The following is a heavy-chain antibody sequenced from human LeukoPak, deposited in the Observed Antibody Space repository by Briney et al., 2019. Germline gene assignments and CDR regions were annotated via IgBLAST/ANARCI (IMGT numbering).Heavy chain of an antibody. J-gene: IGHJ5*02. V-gene: IGHV3-30*18. Sequence: GGSLRLSCAASGLTFSGDDMHWGRQAAGKGEEWVAVMSCGGQNERYADSVKGRFTVSRDHPKNTVYLEMNSLRLEDTAVYYCVKAKQTFTAGNFEHRALDPWGQGTLVTVS. CDR2: MSCGGQNE. D-gene: IGHD3-9*01. CDR1: GLTFSGDD. CDR3: VKAKQTFTAGNFEHRALDP.